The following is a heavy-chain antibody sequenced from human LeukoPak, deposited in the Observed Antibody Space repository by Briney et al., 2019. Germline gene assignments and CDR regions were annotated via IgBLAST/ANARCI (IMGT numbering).Heavy chain of an antibody. CDR2: LYYSGST. D-gene: IGHD3-22*01. CDR3: ARKNYYDSSGYDY. J-gene: IGHJ4*02. Sequence: SETLSLTCTVSGGSITSYYWSWIRQSPGKGLEWIGYLYYSGSTNYNPSLKSRVTISVDTSKNQFSLKLSSVTAADTAVYYCARKNYYDSSGYDYWGQGTLVTVSS. CDR1: GGSITSYY. V-gene: IGHV4-59*12.